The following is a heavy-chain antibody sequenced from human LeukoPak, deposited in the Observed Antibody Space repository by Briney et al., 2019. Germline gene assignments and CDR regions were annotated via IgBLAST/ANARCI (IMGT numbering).Heavy chain of an antibody. Sequence: SSVKVSCKASGGTFSSYAISWVRQAPGQGLEWMGGIIPIFGTANYAQKFQGRVTITADESTSTAYMELSSLRSEDTAVYYYARRVGAGYCTNGVCYTPFDYWGQGTLVTVSS. CDR3: ARRVGAGYCTNGVCYTPFDY. CDR1: GGTFSSYA. CDR2: IIPIFGTA. D-gene: IGHD2-8*01. J-gene: IGHJ4*02. V-gene: IGHV1-69*01.